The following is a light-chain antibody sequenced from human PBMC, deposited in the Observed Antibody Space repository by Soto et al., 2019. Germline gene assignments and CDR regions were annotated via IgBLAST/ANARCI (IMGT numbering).Light chain of an antibody. CDR3: QQYGGSPPIT. J-gene: IGKJ5*01. Sequence: EIVLTQSPGTLSLSPGERATLSCRASQSVSSSYLAWYQQKPGQAPRLLIYGASSRATGIPDRVSGSGSGTDFTLTFSRLEPEDFAVYYCQQYGGSPPITFGQGTRLEI. CDR1: QSVSSSY. CDR2: GAS. V-gene: IGKV3-20*01.